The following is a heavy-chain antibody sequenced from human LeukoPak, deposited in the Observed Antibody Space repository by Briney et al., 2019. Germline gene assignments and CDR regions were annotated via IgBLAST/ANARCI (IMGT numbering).Heavy chain of an antibody. CDR1: GGYISSYY. D-gene: IGHD2-15*01. V-gene: IGHV4-59*01. J-gene: IGHJ4*02. CDR2: IYYSGST. Sequence: SETLSLTCTVSGGYISSYYWSWIRRSPGKGLEWIGYIYYSGSTNYNPYLKSRVTISVDTSKNQFSLKLSSVTAADTAVYYCSRAPLGWYLDYWGQGTLVTVSS. CDR3: SRAPLGWYLDY.